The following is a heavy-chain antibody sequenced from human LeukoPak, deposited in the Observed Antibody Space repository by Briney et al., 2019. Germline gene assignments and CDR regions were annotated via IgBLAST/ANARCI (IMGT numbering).Heavy chain of an antibody. D-gene: IGHD2-8*01. CDR1: GGSISSSSYY. Sequence: PSETLSLTCTVSGGSISSSSYYWGWIRQPPGKGLEWIGSIYYSGSTYYNPSLKSRVTISVDTSKNQFSLKLSSVTAADTAVYYCARAGLASVDLWGRGTLVTVSS. CDR2: IYYSGST. J-gene: IGHJ2*01. V-gene: IGHV4-39*07. CDR3: ARAGLASVDL.